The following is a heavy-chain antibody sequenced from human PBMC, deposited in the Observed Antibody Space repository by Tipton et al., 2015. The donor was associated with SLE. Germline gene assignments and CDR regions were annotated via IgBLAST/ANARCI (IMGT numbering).Heavy chain of an antibody. CDR3: ARVDRGPRYFDL. V-gene: IGHV4-34*01. CDR1: GGSFSGYS. CDR2: SNPSGNT. Sequence: LRLSCAVYGGSFSGYSWSWIRQPPGKGLEWIGESNPSGNTNYNPSLKSRVSMSVDTSKNQLSLRLSSVTAADTAVYYCARVDRGPRYFDLWGRGTLVTVSS. J-gene: IGHJ2*01. D-gene: IGHD1-26*01.